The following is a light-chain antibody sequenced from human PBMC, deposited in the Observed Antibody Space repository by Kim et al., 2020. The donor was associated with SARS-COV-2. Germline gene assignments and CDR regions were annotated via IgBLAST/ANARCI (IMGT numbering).Light chain of an antibody. J-gene: IGKJ2*01. Sequence: RGERATRSCRASQSVSSSYLAWYQQKPGQAPRLLIDGASSRATGIPDRFSGSGSGTDFTLTISRLEPEDFAVYYCQQYGSSPMYTFGQGTKLEI. CDR1: QSVSSSY. CDR3: QQYGSSPMYT. CDR2: GAS. V-gene: IGKV3-20*01.